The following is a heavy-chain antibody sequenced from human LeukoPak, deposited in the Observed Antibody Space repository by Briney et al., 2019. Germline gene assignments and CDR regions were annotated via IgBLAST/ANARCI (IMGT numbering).Heavy chain of an antibody. J-gene: IGHJ4*02. V-gene: IGHV1-46*02. CDR2: INPSGGRT. CDR1: GYTFNNYR. D-gene: IGHD4-23*01. CDR3: VRELAGGYFDY. Sequence: ASVKVSCKASGYTFNNYRIHWVRQAPGQGLEWMGKINPSGGRTVYAQKFQGRVTVTRDTSTSTVYMDLSSLRSEDAAVYYCVRELAGGYFDYWGQGTLVTVSS.